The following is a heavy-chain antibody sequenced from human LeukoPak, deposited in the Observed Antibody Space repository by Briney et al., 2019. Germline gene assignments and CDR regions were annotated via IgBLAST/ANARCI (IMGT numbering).Heavy chain of an antibody. D-gene: IGHD1-26*01. Sequence: PSETLSLTCTVSGGSISSSSYYWGWIRQPPGKGLEWIGSIYYSGSTYYNPSLKSRVTISVDTSKNQFSLKLSSVTAADTAVYYCASESGSYLSGYFDYWGQGTLVTVSS. V-gene: IGHV4-39*07. J-gene: IGHJ4*02. CDR1: GGSISSSSYY. CDR2: IYYSGST. CDR3: ASESGSYLSGYFDY.